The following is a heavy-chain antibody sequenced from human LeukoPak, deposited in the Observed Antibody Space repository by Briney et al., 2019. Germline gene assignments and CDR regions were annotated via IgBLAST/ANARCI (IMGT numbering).Heavy chain of an antibody. V-gene: IGHV4-34*01. J-gene: IGHJ6*04. Sequence: PSETLSLTCAVYGGSFSGYYWSWIRQPPGKGLEWIGEINHSGSTNYNPSLKSRVTISVDTSKNQFSLKLSSVTAADTAVYYCARLDPRARMDVWGKGTTVTVSS. CDR1: GGSFSGYY. CDR3: ARLDPRARMDV. CDR2: INHSGST.